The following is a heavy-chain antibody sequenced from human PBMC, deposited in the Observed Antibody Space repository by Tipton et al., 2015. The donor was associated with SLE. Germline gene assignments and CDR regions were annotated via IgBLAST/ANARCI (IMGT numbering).Heavy chain of an antibody. CDR2: IKQDGSEK. D-gene: IGHD2-2*01. V-gene: IGHV3-7*01. CDR1: GFTFRFYW. J-gene: IGHJ4*02. Sequence: SLRLSCAASGFTFRFYWMSWVRQAPGKGLKWVANIKQDGSEKYYVDSVKGRFTISRDNAKNSLYLQMNSLRVEDTAVYYCARDRGSEYVIDYWGQGTLVTVSS. CDR3: ARDRGSEYVIDY.